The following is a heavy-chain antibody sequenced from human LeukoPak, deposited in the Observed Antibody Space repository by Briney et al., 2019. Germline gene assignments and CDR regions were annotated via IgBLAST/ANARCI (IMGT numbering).Heavy chain of an antibody. CDR3: ARDGVNYYDSSGYYGVFDY. CDR1: GFTFSSYA. V-gene: IGHV3-30-3*01. J-gene: IGHJ4*02. D-gene: IGHD3-22*01. CDR2: ISYDGSNK. Sequence: GGSLRLSCAASGFTFSSYAMHWVRQAPGKGLEWVAVISYDGSNKYYADSVKGRFTISRDNSKNTLYLQMNSLRAEDTAVYYCARDGVNYYDSSGYYGVFDYWGQETLVTVSS.